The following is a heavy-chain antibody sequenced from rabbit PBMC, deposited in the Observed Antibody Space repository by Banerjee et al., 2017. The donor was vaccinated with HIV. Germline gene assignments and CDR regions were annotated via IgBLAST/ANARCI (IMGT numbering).Heavy chain of an antibody. CDR2: IYVGGSDST. V-gene: IGHV1S40*01. J-gene: IGHJ4*01. CDR1: GFSVSNSYW. CDR3: ARDLAGVTGWNFGL. Sequence: QSLEESGGDLVKPGASLTLTCTASGFSVSNSYWIYWVRQAPGKGLEWIACIYVGGSDSTYYASWAKGRFTISRTSSTTVTLQMTSLTAADTATYFCARDLAGVTGWNFGLWGQGTLVT. D-gene: IGHD4-1*01.